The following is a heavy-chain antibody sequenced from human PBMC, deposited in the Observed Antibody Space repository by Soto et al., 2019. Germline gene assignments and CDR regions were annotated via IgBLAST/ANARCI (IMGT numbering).Heavy chain of an antibody. D-gene: IGHD6-6*01. V-gene: IGHV1-69*04. J-gene: IGHJ4*02. CDR3: AREGYTSSSIHSFLDS. CDR1: GGTFSSSG. CDR2: IIPFLGTT. Sequence: AVKDSCKASGGTFSSSGISWVRQAPGQGLQWMGRIIPFLGTTNYAQSFQDRLTVTADTPTNTAFMQLRRLRYDGTAEYDWAREGYTSSSIHSFLDSWGQGPLVTVSS.